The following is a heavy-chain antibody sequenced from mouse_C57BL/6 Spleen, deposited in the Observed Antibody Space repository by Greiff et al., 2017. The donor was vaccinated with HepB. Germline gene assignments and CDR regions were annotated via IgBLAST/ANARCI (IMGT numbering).Heavy chain of an antibody. CDR1: GYSITSGYD. D-gene: IGHD1-1*01. CDR3: ARGTTGNAMDY. CDR2: ISYSGST. J-gene: IGHJ4*01. V-gene: IGHV3-1*01. Sequence: EVKLQESGPGMVKPSQSLSLTCTVTGYSITSGYDWHWIRHFPGNKLEWMGYISYSGSTNYNPSLKSRISITHDTSKNHFFLKLNSVTTEDTATYYCARGTTGNAMDYWGQGTSVTVSS.